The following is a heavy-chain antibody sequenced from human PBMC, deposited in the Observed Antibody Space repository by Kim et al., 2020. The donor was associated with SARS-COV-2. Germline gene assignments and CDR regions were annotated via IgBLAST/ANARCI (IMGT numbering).Heavy chain of an antibody. CDR3: ARRVVVAIARARPLDY. Sequence: LRDRVTLSVDTSKNQFSLKVSSVTAADTAVYYCARRVVVAIARARPLDYWGQGTLVTVSS. D-gene: IGHD2-15*01. V-gene: IGHV4-34*01. J-gene: IGHJ4*02.